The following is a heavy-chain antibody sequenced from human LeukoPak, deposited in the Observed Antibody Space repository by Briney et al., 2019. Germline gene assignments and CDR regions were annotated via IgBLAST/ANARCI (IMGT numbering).Heavy chain of an antibody. V-gene: IGHV3-11*01. Sequence: KSGGSLRLSCAASGFTFRDYYMSWIRQAPGKGLEWVSYISSSGSTIYYADSVKGRFTISRDNAKNSLYLQMNSLRAEDTAVYYCARGLDTNDWYDAFDIWGQGTMVTVSS. D-gene: IGHD3/OR15-3a*01. CDR2: ISSSGSTI. J-gene: IGHJ3*02. CDR3: ARGLDTNDWYDAFDI. CDR1: GFTFRDYY.